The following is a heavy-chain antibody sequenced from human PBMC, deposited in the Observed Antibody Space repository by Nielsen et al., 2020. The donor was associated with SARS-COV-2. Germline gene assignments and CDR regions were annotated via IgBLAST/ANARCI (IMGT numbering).Heavy chain of an antibody. V-gene: IGHV1-69*13. J-gene: IGHJ4*02. D-gene: IGHD3-3*01. CDR1: GGTFSSYA. CDR3: ARDRKGITIFGVVIMPDGFDH. Sequence: SVKVSCKASGGTFSSYAISWVRQAPGQGLEWMGGIIPIFGTANYAQKFQGRVTITADESTSTAYMELSSLRSEDTAVYYCARDRKGITIFGVVIMPDGFDHWGQGTLVTVSS. CDR2: IIPIFGTA.